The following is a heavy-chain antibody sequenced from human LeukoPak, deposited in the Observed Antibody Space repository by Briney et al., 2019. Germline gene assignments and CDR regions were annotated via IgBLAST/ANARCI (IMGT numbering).Heavy chain of an antibody. CDR1: GGSISGYY. V-gene: IGHV4-59*04. CDR2: IYYSGSS. CDR3: ARISSLPIRRLWFDP. J-gene: IGHJ5*02. Sequence: SETLSLTCTVSGGSISGYYWSWIRQPPGKGLEWIGNIYYSGSSYYNPSLKSRVTISVDTSKNQFSLKLRSVTAADTAMYYCARISSLPIRRLWFDPWGQGTLVTVSS. D-gene: IGHD6-6*01.